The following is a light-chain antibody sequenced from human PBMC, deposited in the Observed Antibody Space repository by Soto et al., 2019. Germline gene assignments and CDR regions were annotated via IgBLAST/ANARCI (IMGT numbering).Light chain of an antibody. CDR3: SSYAGNNNYV. J-gene: IGLJ1*01. V-gene: IGLV2-8*01. CDR2: EVT. Sequence: QSVLTQPPSASGSPGQSVTFSCTGTSSDIGDYNYVSWYQQHPGKAPKLMIYEVTKRPSGVADRFSGSKSGNTASLTVSGLQADDEADYYCSSYAGNNNYVFGTRTKVTDL. CDR1: SSDIGDYNY.